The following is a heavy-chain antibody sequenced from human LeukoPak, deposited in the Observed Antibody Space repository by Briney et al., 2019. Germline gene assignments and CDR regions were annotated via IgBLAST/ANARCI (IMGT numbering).Heavy chain of an antibody. CDR3: VKDQSDGYNRGALAFDI. V-gene: IGHV3-23*01. Sequence: PGGSLRLSCAASRFAFSSYAMSWVRQAPGKGLEWVAALSGSGGTTFYADSVKGRFTISRDNSKNTLYLQMNSLRAEDTAVYYCVKDQSDGYNRGALAFDIWGQGTMVTVSS. CDR2: LSGSGGTT. J-gene: IGHJ3*02. D-gene: IGHD5-24*01. CDR1: RFAFSSYA.